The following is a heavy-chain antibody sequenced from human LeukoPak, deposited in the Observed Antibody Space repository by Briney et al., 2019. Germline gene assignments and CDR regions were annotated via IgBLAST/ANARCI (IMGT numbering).Heavy chain of an antibody. Sequence: GGSLRLSCAASGLTFSDYYMTWIRQAPGKGLWWVAYISSSGSTIYSADSVKGRFTVSRDNAKNSLFLHMNSLRAEDTAIYYCAIQITMIVVVPYFDYWGQGTLVTVSS. D-gene: IGHD3-22*01. CDR2: ISSSGSTI. CDR1: GLTFSDYY. V-gene: IGHV3-11*04. CDR3: AIQITMIVVVPYFDY. J-gene: IGHJ4*02.